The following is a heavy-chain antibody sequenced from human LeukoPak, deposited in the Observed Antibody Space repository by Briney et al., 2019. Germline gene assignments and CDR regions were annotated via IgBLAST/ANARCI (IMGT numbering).Heavy chain of an antibody. V-gene: IGHV3-21*01. CDR2: ISSSSSYI. Sequence: GRSLRLSCAASGFTFSNYGMHWVRQAPGKGLEWVSSISSSSSYIYYADSVKGRFTISRDNAKNSLYLQMNSLRAEDTAVYYCARDLRESTERLNWFDPWGQGTLVTVSS. CDR3: ARDLRESTERLNWFDP. CDR1: GFTFSNYG. D-gene: IGHD3-16*01. J-gene: IGHJ5*02.